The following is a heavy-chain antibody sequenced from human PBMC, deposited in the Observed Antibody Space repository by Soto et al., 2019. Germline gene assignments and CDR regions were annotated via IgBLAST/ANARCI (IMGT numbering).Heavy chain of an antibody. D-gene: IGHD6-13*01. J-gene: IGHJ6*02. CDR2: IYPGDSDT. CDR3: ARTSADGKYYYGMDV. CDR1: GYSFTSYW. V-gene: IGHV5-51*01. Sequence: GESLKISCKGSGYSFTSYWIGWVRQMPGKGLEWMGIIYPGDSDTRYSPSFQGQVTISADKSISTAYLQWSSLKASDTAMYYCARTSADGKYYYGMDVWGQGNTVTVSS.